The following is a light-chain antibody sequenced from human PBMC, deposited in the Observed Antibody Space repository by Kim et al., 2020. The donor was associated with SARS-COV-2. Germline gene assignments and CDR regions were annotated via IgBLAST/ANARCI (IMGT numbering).Light chain of an antibody. J-gene: IGKJ4*01. V-gene: IGKV3-20*01. CDR2: GAC. Sequence: LQPRERPTLSCRARQCVSSKYVAWYQLNPGQAPRLLMYGACSRATGIADRFSGSGYETDFTLTVSRLKTEEFAVYYCKKNGSSPRFGGRAKVDIK. CDR1: QCVSSKY. CDR3: KKNGSSPR.